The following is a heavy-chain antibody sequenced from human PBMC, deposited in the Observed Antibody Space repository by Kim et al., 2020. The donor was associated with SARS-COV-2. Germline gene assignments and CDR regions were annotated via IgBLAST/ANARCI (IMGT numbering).Heavy chain of an antibody. Sequence: GGSLRLSCAASGFTFSSYAMRWVRQAPGKGLEWVAVISYDGSNKYYADSVKGRFTISRDNSKNTLYLQMNSLRAEDTAVYYCARDGDIVGATPTRAFDIWGQGTMVTVSS. CDR3: ARDGDIVGATPTRAFDI. CDR1: GFTFSSYA. J-gene: IGHJ3*02. CDR2: ISYDGSNK. V-gene: IGHV3-30-3*01. D-gene: IGHD1-26*01.